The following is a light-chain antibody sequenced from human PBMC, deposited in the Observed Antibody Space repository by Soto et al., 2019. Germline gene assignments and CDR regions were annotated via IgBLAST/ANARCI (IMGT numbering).Light chain of an antibody. J-gene: IGKJ1*01. Sequence: EIVLPQAPGSLPCSPGERATFSCRARQSVSSSYIAWYQQKRGQAPRRLIYGASTRGTGIPARFSGTGFGTEFTLTTSSLQSGDSAVYYCQQYHNCSWTFGQGTKVDIK. CDR2: GAS. CDR3: QQYHNCSWT. CDR1: QSVSSSY. V-gene: IGKV3-15*01.